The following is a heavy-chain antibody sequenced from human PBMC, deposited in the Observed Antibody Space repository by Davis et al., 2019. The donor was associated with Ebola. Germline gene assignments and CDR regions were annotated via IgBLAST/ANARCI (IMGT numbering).Heavy chain of an antibody. D-gene: IGHD3-3*01. J-gene: IGHJ4*02. CDR3: ARDLDFWSGYPDY. Sequence: PGGSLRLSCAASGFTFSSYWMHWVRQAPGKGLVRVSRINSDGSSTSYADSVKGRFTISRDNAKNTLYLQMNSLRAEDTAVYYCARDLDFWSGYPDYWGQGTLVTVSS. V-gene: IGHV3-74*01. CDR1: GFTFSSYW. CDR2: INSDGSST.